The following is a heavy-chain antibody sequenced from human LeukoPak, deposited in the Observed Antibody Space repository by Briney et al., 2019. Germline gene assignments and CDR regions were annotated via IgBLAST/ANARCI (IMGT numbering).Heavy chain of an antibody. Sequence: PGGSLRLSCAAPGFTFSSYSMNWVRQAPGKGLEWVSFISSSSSYIYYADSVKGRSTISRDNAKNSLYLQMNSLRAEDTAVFYCARLDYGSGSYYDDYWGQGTLVTVSS. D-gene: IGHD3-10*01. CDR1: GFTFSSYS. J-gene: IGHJ4*02. CDR3: ARLDYGSGSYYDDY. CDR2: ISSSSSYI. V-gene: IGHV3-21*01.